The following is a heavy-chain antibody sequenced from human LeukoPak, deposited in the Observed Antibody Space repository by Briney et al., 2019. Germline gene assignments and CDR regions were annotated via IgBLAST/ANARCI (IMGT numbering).Heavy chain of an antibody. J-gene: IGHJ4*02. D-gene: IGHD4-17*01. V-gene: IGHV3-15*01. CDR3: TTNPTVTTNRGF. CDR1: GFTFSNAW. CDR2: IKSKADGGTT. Sequence: GGSLRLSCAASGFTFSNAWMSWVRQAPRKGLQWVGRIKSKADGGTTDYVAPVKGRFTISRDDSENMLYLQLNGLKTEDTAIYYCTTNPTVTTNRGFWGQGTLVTVSS.